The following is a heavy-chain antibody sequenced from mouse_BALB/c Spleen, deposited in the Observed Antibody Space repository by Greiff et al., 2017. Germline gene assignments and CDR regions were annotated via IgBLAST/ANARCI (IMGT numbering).Heavy chain of an antibody. V-gene: IGHV1-54*01. CDR1: GYAFTNYL. D-gene: IGHD2-1*01. J-gene: IGHJ4*01. CDR3: ARCYYDYAMDY. CDR2: INPGSGGT. Sequence: VQVVESGAELVRPGTSVKVSCKASGYAFTNYLIEWVKQRPGQGLEWIGVINPGSGGTNYNEKFKGKATLTADKSSSTAYMQLSSLTSDDSAVYFCARCYYDYAMDYWGQGTSVTVSS.